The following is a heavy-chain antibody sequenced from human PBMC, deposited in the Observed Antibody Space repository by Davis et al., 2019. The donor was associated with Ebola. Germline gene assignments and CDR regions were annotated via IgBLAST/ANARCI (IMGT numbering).Heavy chain of an antibody. CDR2: IYYSGST. V-gene: IGHV4-34*01. Sequence: SETLSLTCAVYGGSFSGYYWSWIRQPPGKGLEWIGYIYYSGSTNYNPSLKSRVTISVDTSKNQFSLKLSSVTAADTAVYYCARPTVTTPYGMDVWGQGTTVTVSS. CDR1: GGSFSGYY. J-gene: IGHJ6*02. CDR3: ARPTVTTPYGMDV. D-gene: IGHD4-17*01.